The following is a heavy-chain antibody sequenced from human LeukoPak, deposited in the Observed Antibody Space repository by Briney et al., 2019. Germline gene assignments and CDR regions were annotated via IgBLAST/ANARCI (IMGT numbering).Heavy chain of an antibody. CDR2: ISSSSSYI. J-gene: IGHJ6*03. CDR3: ARDPIGGLYYYYMDV. Sequence: GGSLRLSCAASGFTFSSYSMNWVRQAPGKGLEWVTSISSSSSYIYYADSVKGRFTISRDNAKNSLYLQMNSLRAEDTAVYYCARDPIGGLYYYYMDVWGKGATVTVSS. D-gene: IGHD4-23*01. CDR1: GFTFSSYS. V-gene: IGHV3-21*01.